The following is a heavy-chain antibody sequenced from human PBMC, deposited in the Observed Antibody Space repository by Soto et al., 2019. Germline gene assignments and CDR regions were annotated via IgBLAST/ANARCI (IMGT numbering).Heavy chain of an antibody. J-gene: IGHJ4*02. D-gene: IGHD2-2*01. V-gene: IGHV3-74*01. CDR2: INPEETTT. Sequence: EVQLVESGGDLVQPGGSLRLSCAASGFSFSTFWMHWVRQAPGKGLVWVSRINPEETTTTYADSVRGRLTNSRDNAKNTLYLQLTSLRADNTAVYYCARGGLKPVDYWGQGTLVTVFS. CDR3: ARGGLKPVDY. CDR1: GFSFSTFW.